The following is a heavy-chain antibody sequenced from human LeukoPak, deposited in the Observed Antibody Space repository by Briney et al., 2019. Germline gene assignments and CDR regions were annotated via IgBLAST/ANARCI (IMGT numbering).Heavy chain of an antibody. Sequence: SETLSLTCTVSGGSISSSSYYWGWIRQPPGKGLEWIGSIYYSGSTYYNPSLKSRVTISVDTSKNQFSLKLSSVTAADTAVYYCASSYDSSSYYGWFDPWGQGTLVTVSS. D-gene: IGHD3-22*01. V-gene: IGHV4-39*07. CDR2: IYYSGST. J-gene: IGHJ5*02. CDR1: GGSISSSSYY. CDR3: ASSYDSSSYYGWFDP.